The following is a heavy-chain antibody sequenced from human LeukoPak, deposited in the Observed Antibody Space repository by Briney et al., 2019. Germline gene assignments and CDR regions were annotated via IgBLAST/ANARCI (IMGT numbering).Heavy chain of an antibody. CDR2: IRYDGSNK. J-gene: IGHJ4*02. Sequence: GGSLRLSCAASGLPFSHSGMHWVRQAPGKGLEWVAFIRYDGSNKYYADSVKGRFTISRNNSKNARYLQMNSLRGGDTAVYYCFGITVTDVPYWGQGTLVTVSS. CDR3: FGITVTDVPY. D-gene: IGHD1-7*01. CDR1: GLPFSHSG. V-gene: IGHV3-30*02.